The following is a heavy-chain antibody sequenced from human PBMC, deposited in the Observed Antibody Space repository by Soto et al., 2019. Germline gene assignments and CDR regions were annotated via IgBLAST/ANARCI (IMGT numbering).Heavy chain of an antibody. J-gene: IGHJ4*02. CDR1: GGSISSGDYY. Sequence: SETLSLTCTVSGGSISSGDYYWSWIRQPPGKGLEWIGYIYYSGSTYYNPSLKSRVTISVDTSKNQFSLKLSSVTAADTAVYYCASCGGDCYSDYYFDYWGQGTLVTVSS. V-gene: IGHV4-30-4*01. CDR2: IYYSGST. D-gene: IGHD2-21*02. CDR3: ASCGGDCYSDYYFDY.